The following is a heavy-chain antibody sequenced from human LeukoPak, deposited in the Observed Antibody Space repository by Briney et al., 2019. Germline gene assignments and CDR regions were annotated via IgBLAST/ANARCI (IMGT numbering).Heavy chain of an antibody. J-gene: IGHJ4*02. CDR1: GGSISSSNW. CDR3: ARVAGGVTMVRGVIDY. V-gene: IGHV4-4*02. D-gene: IGHD3-10*01. CDR2: IYHSGST. Sequence: PSGTLSLTCVVSGGSISSSNWWSWVRPPPEKGLEWIGEIYHSGSTNYNPSLKSRVTISVDKSKNQFSLKLSSVTAADTAVYYCARVAGGVTMVRGVIDYWGQGTLVTVSS.